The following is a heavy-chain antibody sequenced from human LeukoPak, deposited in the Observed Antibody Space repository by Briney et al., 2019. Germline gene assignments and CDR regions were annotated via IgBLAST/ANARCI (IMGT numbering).Heavy chain of an antibody. V-gene: IGHV3-33*01. CDR1: GFTFSSYG. D-gene: IGHD2-15*01. J-gene: IGHJ4*02. CDR3: AGSTPLGGPYYFDY. Sequence: GRSLRLSCAASGFTFSSYGMHWVRQAPGKGLEWVAVIWYDGSNKYYADSVKGRFTISRDNSKNTLYLQMNSLRAEDTAVYYCAGSTPLGGPYYFDYWGQGTLVTVSS. CDR2: IWYDGSNK.